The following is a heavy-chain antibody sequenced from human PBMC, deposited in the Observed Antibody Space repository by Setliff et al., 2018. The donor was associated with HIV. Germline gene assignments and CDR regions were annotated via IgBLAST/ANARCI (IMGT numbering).Heavy chain of an antibody. CDR3: ARVPVSNYYYYMDV. J-gene: IGHJ6*03. Sequence: ASVKVSCKASGFTLTFYYMHWVRQAPGQGLEWMGMIKPNDGASTHAQNFQGRVTMTRDTSTSTVYMELRSLRSADSAVYYCARVPVSNYYYYMDVWGKGTTVTVSS. CDR2: IKPNDGAS. CDR1: GFTLTFYY. V-gene: IGHV1-46*01.